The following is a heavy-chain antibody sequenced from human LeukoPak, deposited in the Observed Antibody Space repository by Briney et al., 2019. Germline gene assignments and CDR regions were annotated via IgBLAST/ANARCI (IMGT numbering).Heavy chain of an antibody. J-gene: IGHJ3*02. CDR2: IYYSGST. V-gene: IGHV4-61*01. D-gene: IGHD1-26*01. CDR3: ASGSYHHDAFDI. Sequence: PSDTLSLTCTVSGDSISTSKSYWSWIWQPPGKGPEWIGYIYYSGSTNYNPSLKSRVTISVDTSKNQFSLKLSSVTAADTAVYYCASGSYHHDAFDIWGQGTMVTVSS. CDR1: GDSISTSKSY.